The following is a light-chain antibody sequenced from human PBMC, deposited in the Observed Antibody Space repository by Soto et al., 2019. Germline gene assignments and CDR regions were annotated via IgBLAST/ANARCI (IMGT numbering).Light chain of an antibody. Sequence: EIVLTQSPGTLSLSPGEIATLSCRASQSVSSSYLAWYQQKPGQAPRILIYGASSRATGIPDRFSGSGSGTDSTLTISRLEPEDVAVYYCQQYGSSLWTFGQGTKVDI. CDR2: GAS. CDR1: QSVSSSY. CDR3: QQYGSSLWT. V-gene: IGKV3-20*01. J-gene: IGKJ1*01.